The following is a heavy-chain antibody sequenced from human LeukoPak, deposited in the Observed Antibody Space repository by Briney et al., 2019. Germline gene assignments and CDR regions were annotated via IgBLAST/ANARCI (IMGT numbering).Heavy chain of an antibody. CDR3: AKAPTLSGWHRRGSAFDI. CDR1: GFTFSSYA. D-gene: IGHD6-19*01. J-gene: IGHJ3*02. V-gene: IGHV3-23*01. Sequence: GGSLRLSCAASGFTFSSYAMSWVRQAPGKGLEWVSAISGSGGSTYYADSVKGRFTISRDNSKNTLYLQMNSLRAEDTAVYYCAKAPTLSGWHRRGSAFDIWGQGTMVTVSS. CDR2: ISGSGGST.